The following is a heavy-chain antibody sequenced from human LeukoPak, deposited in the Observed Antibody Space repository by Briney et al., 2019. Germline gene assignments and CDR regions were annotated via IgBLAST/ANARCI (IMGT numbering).Heavy chain of an antibody. V-gene: IGHV3-48*04. D-gene: IGHD3-3*01. J-gene: IGHJ4*02. Sequence: GGSLRLSCGASGFSFSRYTMKWVRQVPGKRLEWVSSISGSGSTIYYADSVKGRFTISRDNPKNSLYLQMNGLRAEDTAVYYCARTADDFWSGYHLDYWGQGTLVTVSS. CDR2: ISGSGSTI. CDR3: ARTADDFWSGYHLDY. CDR1: GFSFSRYT.